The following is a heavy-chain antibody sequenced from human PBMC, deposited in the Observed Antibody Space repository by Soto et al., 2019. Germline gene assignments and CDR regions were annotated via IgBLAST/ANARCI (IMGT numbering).Heavy chain of an antibody. Sequence: GASVKVSCKTSGYTFTDYGISWVRQAPGQGLEWMGWISTAHSDVGYAQKFQGRFTMTTDKSTSTAYMELRSLTSDDTAVYFCARDLPYIRQYWGQGSLVTVSS. CDR1: GYTFTDYG. J-gene: IGHJ4*02. V-gene: IGHV1-18*01. CDR2: ISTAHSDV. D-gene: IGHD2-2*02. CDR3: ARDLPYIRQY.